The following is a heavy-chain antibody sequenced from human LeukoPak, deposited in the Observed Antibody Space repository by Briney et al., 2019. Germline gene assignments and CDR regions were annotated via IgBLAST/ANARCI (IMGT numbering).Heavy chain of an antibody. CDR3: AKDRPQIAVAGTFDY. J-gene: IGHJ4*02. CDR1: GFTVSSNY. D-gene: IGHD6-19*01. Sequence: SGGSLRLSCAASGFTVSSNYMSWVRQAPEKGLEWVSAISGSGGSTYYADSVKGRFTISRDNSKNTLYLQMNSLRAEDTAVYYCAKDRPQIAVAGTFDYWGQGTLVTVSS. V-gene: IGHV3-23*01. CDR2: ISGSGGST.